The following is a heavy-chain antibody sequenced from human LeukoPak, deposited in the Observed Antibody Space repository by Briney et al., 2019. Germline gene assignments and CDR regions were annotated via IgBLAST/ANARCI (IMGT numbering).Heavy chain of an antibody. D-gene: IGHD2-2*01. CDR2: IKQDGSEK. Sequence: GGSLRLSCAASGFTFSSYWMSWVRQAPGKGLEWVANIKQDGSEKYYVDSVKGRFTISRDNAKNSLYLQMNSLRAEDTAVYYCAREGRYCSSTSCFQGYYYYYYMDVWGKGTTVTVSS. V-gene: IGHV3-7*01. CDR1: GFTFSSYW. J-gene: IGHJ6*03. CDR3: AREGRYCSSTSCFQGYYYYYYMDV.